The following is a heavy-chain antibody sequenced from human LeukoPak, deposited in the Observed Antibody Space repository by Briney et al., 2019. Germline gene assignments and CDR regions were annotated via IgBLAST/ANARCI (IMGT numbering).Heavy chain of an antibody. CDR2: INHSGST. D-gene: IGHD1-1*01. J-gene: IGHJ4*02. V-gene: IGHV4-34*01. CDR3: ARDRNWNYFDY. CDR1: GGSFSGYY. Sequence: SETLSLTCAVYGGSFSGYYWSWIRQPPVKGLEWIGEINHSGSTNYNPSLKSRVTISVDTSKNQFSLKLSSVTAADTAVYYCARDRNWNYFDYWGQGTLVTVSS.